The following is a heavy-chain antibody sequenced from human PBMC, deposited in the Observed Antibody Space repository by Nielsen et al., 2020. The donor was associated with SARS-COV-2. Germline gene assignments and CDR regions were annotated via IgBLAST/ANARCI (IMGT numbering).Heavy chain of an antibody. CDR2: ISTGSSTK. Sequence: GESLKISCAVSGLTFNIYAMSWVRQAPGKGLEWISYISTGSSTKYYADSVKGRFTISRDNGKNSLYLQMNSLRVDDTAVYYCARDTRAFDIWGLGTMVAVSS. CDR3: ARDTRAFDI. J-gene: IGHJ3*02. V-gene: IGHV3-48*01. D-gene: IGHD2-15*01. CDR1: GLTFNIYA.